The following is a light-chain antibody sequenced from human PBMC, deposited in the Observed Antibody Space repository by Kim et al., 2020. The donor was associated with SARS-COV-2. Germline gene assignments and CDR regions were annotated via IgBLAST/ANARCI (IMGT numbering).Light chain of an antibody. CDR1: SSNIGAGYD. CDR3: QSYDSSLSALYV. V-gene: IGLV1-40*01. J-gene: IGLJ1*01. CDR2: GNS. Sequence: QSVLTQTPSVSGAPGQRVTISCTGSSSNIGAGYDVNWYQQLPGTAPKLLIYGNSNRPSGVPDRFSGSKSGTSASLAITGLQAEDEADYYCQSYDSSLSALYVFGTGTKVTVL.